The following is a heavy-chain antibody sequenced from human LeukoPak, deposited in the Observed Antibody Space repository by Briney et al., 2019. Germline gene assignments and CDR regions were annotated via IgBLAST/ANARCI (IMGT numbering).Heavy chain of an antibody. J-gene: IGHJ4*02. CDR1: GYSISSGYY. V-gene: IGHV4-38-2*02. CDR3: ASYGYSGYDFPFDY. D-gene: IGHD5-12*01. CDR2: IYHSGST. Sequence: PSETPSLTCTVSGYSISSGYYWGWIRQPPGKGLEWIGSIYHSGSTYYNPSLKSRVTISVDTSKNQFSLKLSSVTAADTAVYYCASYGYSGYDFPFDYWGQGTLVTVSS.